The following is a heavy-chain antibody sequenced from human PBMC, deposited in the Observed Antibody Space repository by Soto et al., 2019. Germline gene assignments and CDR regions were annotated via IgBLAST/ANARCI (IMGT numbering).Heavy chain of an antibody. CDR1: GFTFSSYA. CDR3: AKDRGSSYRYAPPHLFDY. J-gene: IGHJ4*02. V-gene: IGHV3-23*01. D-gene: IGHD6-13*01. CDR2: ISGSGGST. Sequence: GGSLRLSCAASGFTFSSYAMSWVRQAPGKGLEWVSAISGSGGSTYYADSVKGRFTISRDNSKNTLYLQMNSLRAEDTAVYYCAKDRGSSYRYAPPHLFDYWGQGTLVTVSS.